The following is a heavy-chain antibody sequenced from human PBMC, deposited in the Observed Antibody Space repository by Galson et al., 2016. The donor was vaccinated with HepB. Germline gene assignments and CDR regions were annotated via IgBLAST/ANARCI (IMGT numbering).Heavy chain of an antibody. CDR1: GFTFSDYS. V-gene: IGHV3-21*01. Sequence: RLSCAASGFTFSDYSMNWVRQAPGKGLEWVSSISGRSSYIYYADPVKGRFTISRDNAKNSVYLQMDSLRAEDTAVYYFSSGLPRYDYIWGSYWDAFDFWGQGTLVTVSS. J-gene: IGHJ3*01. CDR2: ISGRSSYI. D-gene: IGHD3-16*01. CDR3: SSGLPRYDYIWGSYWDAFDF.